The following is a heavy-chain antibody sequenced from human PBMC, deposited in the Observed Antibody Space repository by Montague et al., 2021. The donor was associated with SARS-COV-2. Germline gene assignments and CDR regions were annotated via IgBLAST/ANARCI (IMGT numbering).Heavy chain of an antibody. CDR3: ARVGGNHYRYFDY. Sequence: SETLSLTCTVSGDSVSSEIYYWSWIRQPAGKGLEWIGRIYTSGSTNYNPSLRSRVTISVDTSKNQLSLRLSSVTAADTAVYYCARVGGNHYRYFDYWGQGTLVTVSS. D-gene: IGHD1-26*01. J-gene: IGHJ4*02. CDR1: GDSVSSEIYY. CDR2: IYTSGST. V-gene: IGHV4-61*02.